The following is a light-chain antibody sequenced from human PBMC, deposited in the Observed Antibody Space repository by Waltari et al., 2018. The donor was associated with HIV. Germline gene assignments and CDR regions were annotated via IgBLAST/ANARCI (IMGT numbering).Light chain of an antibody. J-gene: IGLJ1*01. CDR3: LAWDTATPYV. Sequence: SYDLTQPPSVSVSPGQTASISCPGERSGEQYVSWYQQKPGQSPVLVMYQDTKRPSGIPERFSASTSGNTATLTISGTQSIDEAEYFCLAWDTATPYVFGTGTKVTVL. CDR1: RSGEQY. CDR2: QDT. V-gene: IGLV3-1*01.